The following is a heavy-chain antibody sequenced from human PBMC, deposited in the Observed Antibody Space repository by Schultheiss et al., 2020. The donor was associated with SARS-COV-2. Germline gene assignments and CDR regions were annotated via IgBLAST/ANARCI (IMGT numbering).Heavy chain of an antibody. CDR1: GYTFTDYY. D-gene: IGHD5-18*01. CDR2: INPNSGNT. CDR3: ARDQKIQGGYSYGKGGMDV. Sequence: ASVKVSCKASGYTFTDYYMHWVRQAPGQGLDWMGWINPNSGNTGYAQKFQGRVTMTRNTSISTAYMELSRLRSDDTAVYYCARDQKIQGGYSYGKGGMDVWGQGTTVTVSS. V-gene: IGHV1-2*02. J-gene: IGHJ6*02.